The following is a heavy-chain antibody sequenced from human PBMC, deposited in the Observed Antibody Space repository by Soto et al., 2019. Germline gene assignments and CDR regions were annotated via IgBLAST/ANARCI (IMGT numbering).Heavy chain of an antibody. CDR3: AGSSSWYPHFDY. D-gene: IGHD6-13*01. V-gene: IGHV3-53*01. Sequence: GVSLRRSWAASGLRVSDKYMILVRQASGKGLEWVAVLHHDGTTFYPDSVTGRLTISRDSSRNTLYLQMTSLRAEDSAVYYCAGSSSWYPHFDYWGQGTRVTVSS. J-gene: IGHJ4*01. CDR2: LHHDGTT. CDR1: GLRVSDKY.